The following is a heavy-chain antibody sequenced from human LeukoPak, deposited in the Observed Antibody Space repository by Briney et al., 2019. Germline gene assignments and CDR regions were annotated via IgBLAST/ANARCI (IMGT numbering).Heavy chain of an antibody. CDR3: ASLWGLNDYGGNPKNFDI. J-gene: IGHJ3*02. CDR1: GGTFSSYA. CDR2: IIPIFGTA. Sequence: GASVKVSCKASGGTFSSYAISWVRQAPGQGLEWMGGIIPIFGTANYAQKFQGRVTITADKSTSTAYMELSSLRSEDTAVYYCASLWGLNDYGGNPKNFDIWGQGTMVTVSS. V-gene: IGHV1-69*06. D-gene: IGHD4-23*01.